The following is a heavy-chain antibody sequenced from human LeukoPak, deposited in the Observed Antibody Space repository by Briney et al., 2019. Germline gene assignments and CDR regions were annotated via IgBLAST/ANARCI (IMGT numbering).Heavy chain of an antibody. D-gene: IGHD6-13*01. V-gene: IGHV4-39*01. CDR1: GGSISSSSYY. J-gene: IGHJ4*02. Sequence: SETLSLTCTVSGGSISSSSYYRGWIRQPPGKGLEWIGSIYYSGSTYYNPSLKSRVTISVDTSKNQFSLKLSSVTAADTAVYYCARRRYSSSWGVDYWGQGTLVTVSS. CDR2: IYYSGST. CDR3: ARRRYSSSWGVDY.